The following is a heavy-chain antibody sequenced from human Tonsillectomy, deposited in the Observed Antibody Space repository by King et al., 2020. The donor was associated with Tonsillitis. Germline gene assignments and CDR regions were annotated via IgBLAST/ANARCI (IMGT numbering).Heavy chain of an antibody. V-gene: IGHV4-59*01. CDR3: ASTTIAVAGNFDY. CDR1: GGSISSYY. D-gene: IGHD6-19*01. Sequence: QLQESGPGLVKPSETLSLTCTVSGGSISSYYWSWIRQPPGKGLEWIGYIYYSGSTNYNPSLKSRVTISVDTSKKQFSLNLSSATAADTAVYYCASTTIAVAGNFDYWGQGTLVTVSS. CDR2: IYYSGST. J-gene: IGHJ4*02.